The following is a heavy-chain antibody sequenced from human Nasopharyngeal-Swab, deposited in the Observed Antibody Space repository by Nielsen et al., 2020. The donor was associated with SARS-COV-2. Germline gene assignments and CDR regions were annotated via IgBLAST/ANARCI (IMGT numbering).Heavy chain of an antibody. Sequence: GVLKISCAGSGFTFSRYWMSWVRQAPGKGLEWVANIKQDGSEKYYEDSVKGRFTISRDNAKNSLYLQMNSLRAEDTAAYYCARDKGMRDYVWGSYRSSYYYYYGMDVWGQGTTVTVSS. V-gene: IGHV3-7*01. CDR2: IKQDGSEK. CDR1: GFTFSRYW. CDR3: ARDKGMRDYVWGSYRSSYYYYYGMDV. J-gene: IGHJ6*02. D-gene: IGHD3-16*02.